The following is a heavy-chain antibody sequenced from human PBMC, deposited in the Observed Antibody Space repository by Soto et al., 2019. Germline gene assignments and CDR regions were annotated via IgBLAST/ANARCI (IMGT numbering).Heavy chain of an antibody. D-gene: IGHD3-10*01. J-gene: IGHJ2*01. CDR1: GGSISSGDYY. CDR3: ARRFPTALSSARYFAL. V-gene: IGHV4-30-4*01. CDR2: SYYSGST. Sequence: QVQLQESGPGLVKPSQTLSLTCTVSGGSISSGDYYCRWIRQPPVKGLEWIGYSYYSGSTYYNPSLMSRVTISVDTSKHSAHLRLSSVTASATGVYSGARRFPTALSSARYFALWGRGTLVNLSS.